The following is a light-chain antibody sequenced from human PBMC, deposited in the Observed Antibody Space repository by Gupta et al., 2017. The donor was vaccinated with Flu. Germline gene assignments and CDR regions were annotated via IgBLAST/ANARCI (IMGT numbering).Light chain of an antibody. CDR2: SNN. Sequence: QSVLTQSPSASGTPGQSVTISCSGSSSNIGRNTVNWYQQLPGTAPKLLIYSNNERPSGVPDRFSGSKPGTSASLAISGLQSEDEADYYCSAWDGSLNGWVFGGGTKLTVL. CDR1: SSNIGRNT. CDR3: SAWDGSLNGWV. J-gene: IGLJ3*02. V-gene: IGLV1-44*01.